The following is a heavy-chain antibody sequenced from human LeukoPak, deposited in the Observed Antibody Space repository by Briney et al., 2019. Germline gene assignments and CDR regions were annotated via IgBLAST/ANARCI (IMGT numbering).Heavy chain of an antibody. CDR2: ISSSGSTI. Sequence: QPGGSLRLSCAASGFTFSSYEMNWVRQAPGKGLEWVSYISSSGSTIYYADSVKGRFTISRDNAKNSLYLQMNSLRAEDTAVYYCARYFSNTGYSSGWYFVDYFDYWGQGTLVTVSS. D-gene: IGHD6-19*01. CDR1: GFTFSSYE. CDR3: ARYFSNTGYSSGWYFVDYFDY. J-gene: IGHJ4*02. V-gene: IGHV3-48*03.